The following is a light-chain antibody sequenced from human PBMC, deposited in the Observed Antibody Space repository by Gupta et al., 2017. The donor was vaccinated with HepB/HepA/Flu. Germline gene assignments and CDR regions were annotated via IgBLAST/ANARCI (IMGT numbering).Light chain of an antibody. CDR1: SSQIGNND. V-gene: IGLV1-51*01. CDR2: DNN. CDR3: GNGDSSRSAGV. J-gene: IGLJ2*01. Sequence: SELSPPPSLSASPGQKVTISSSRTSSQIGNNDVSCFPQFPGTAPKLLIYDNNKRPAGIPERFSGSKSGATATVVNXGXQTGDEXDYYWGNGDSSRSAGVFGGGTKLTVL.